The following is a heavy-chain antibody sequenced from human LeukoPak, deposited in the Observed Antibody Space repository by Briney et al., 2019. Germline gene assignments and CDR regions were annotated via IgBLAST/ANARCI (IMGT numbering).Heavy chain of an antibody. Sequence: GGSLRLSCAASGFTFSSYSMNWVRQAPGKGLEWVSSISSSSSYIYYADSVKGRFTISRDNAKNSLYLQMNSLRAEDTAVYYCASQPILSYGPSGYFYYWGQGTLVTVSS. CDR2: ISSSSSYI. D-gene: IGHD5-18*01. CDR3: ASQPILSYGPSGYFYY. J-gene: IGHJ4*02. CDR1: GFTFSSYS. V-gene: IGHV3-21*01.